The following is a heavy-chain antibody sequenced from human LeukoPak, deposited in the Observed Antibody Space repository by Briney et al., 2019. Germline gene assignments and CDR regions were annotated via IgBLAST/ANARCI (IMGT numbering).Heavy chain of an antibody. D-gene: IGHD6-6*01. V-gene: IGHV3-30*02. CDR3: AKDRGDSSSRGVDY. CDR1: GFTFSSYG. Sequence: GGSLRLSCAASGFTFSSYGMHWVRQAPGKGLEWVAFIRYDGSNKYYADSVKGRFTISRDNSKNTLYLQMNSLRAEDTAVYYCAKDRGDSSSRGVDYWGQGTLVAVSS. J-gene: IGHJ4*02. CDR2: IRYDGSNK.